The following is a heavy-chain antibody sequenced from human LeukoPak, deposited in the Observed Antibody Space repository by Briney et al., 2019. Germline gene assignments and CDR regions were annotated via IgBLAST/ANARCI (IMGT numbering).Heavy chain of an antibody. CDR2: SIPIFGIA. CDR3: ARESGGDRYYYYYGMDV. CDR1: GGTFSSYA. D-gene: IGHD4-17*01. Sequence: SGKVSCKASGGTFSSYAISWGRQAPGQGVEWRGRSIPIFGIANYAQKFHGRVTITPDKSTSTAYLELSSLRSEDTAVYYCARESGGDRYYYYYGMDVWGQGTTVTVSS. V-gene: IGHV1-69*04. J-gene: IGHJ6*02.